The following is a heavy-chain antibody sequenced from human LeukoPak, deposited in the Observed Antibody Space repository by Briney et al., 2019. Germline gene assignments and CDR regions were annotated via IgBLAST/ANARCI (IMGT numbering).Heavy chain of an antibody. D-gene: IGHD2-8*01. CDR1: GFTFSSYE. CDR2: ISSSGSTI. V-gene: IGHV3-48*03. J-gene: IGHJ5*02. CDR3: ARHGRLMVHPWFDP. Sequence: GGSLRLSCAASGFTFSSYEMNWVRQAPGKGLEWVSYISSSGSTIYYADSVKGRFTISRDNAKNSLYLQMNSLRAEDTAVYYCARHGRLMVHPWFDPWGQGTLVTVSS.